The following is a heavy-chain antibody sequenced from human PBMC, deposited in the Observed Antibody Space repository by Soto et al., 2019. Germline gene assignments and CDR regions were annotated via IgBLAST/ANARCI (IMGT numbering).Heavy chain of an antibody. CDR1: GGSISSSSYY. D-gene: IGHD4-17*01. Sequence: SETLSLTCTVSGGSISSSSYYWGWIRQPPGKGLEWIGSIYYSGSTYYNPSLKSRVTISVDTSKNQFSLKLSSVTAADTAAYYCARDYXDNLSYYFDHWGQGTLVTVSS. CDR3: ARDYXDNLSYYFDH. J-gene: IGHJ4*02. V-gene: IGHV4-39*02. CDR2: IYYSGST.